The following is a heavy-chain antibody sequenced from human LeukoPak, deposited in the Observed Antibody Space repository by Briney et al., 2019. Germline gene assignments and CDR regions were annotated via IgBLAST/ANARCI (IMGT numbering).Heavy chain of an antibody. CDR3: ARDWKTNSFDY. J-gene: IGHJ4*02. V-gene: IGHV3-30*03. CDR1: GFTFSTYG. Sequence: GGSLRLSCAASGFTFSTYGIHWVRQAPGKGLEWVGLLSSGGINKHYADSVKGRFIISRDISKNTLYLQMDSLRAEDTAIYYCARDWKTNSFDYWGQGTLVTVSS. D-gene: IGHD1-1*01. CDR2: LSSGGINK.